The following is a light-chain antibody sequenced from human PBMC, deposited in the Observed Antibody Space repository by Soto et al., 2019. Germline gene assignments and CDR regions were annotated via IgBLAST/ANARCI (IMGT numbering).Light chain of an antibody. CDR3: SSFTSSSTQV. Sequence: QSALTQPASVSGSPGQTITISCTGRSSDVGGYNYVSWYQQHPGKAPKLMIYEVSNRPSGVSNRFSGPKSGNTASLTISGLQAEDEADYYCSSFTSSSTQVLGGGTKVTVL. J-gene: IGLJ3*02. CDR1: SSDVGGYNY. CDR2: EVS. V-gene: IGLV2-14*01.